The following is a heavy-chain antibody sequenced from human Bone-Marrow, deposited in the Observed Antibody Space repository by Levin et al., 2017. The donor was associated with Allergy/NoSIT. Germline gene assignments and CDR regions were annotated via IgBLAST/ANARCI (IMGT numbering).Heavy chain of an antibody. D-gene: IGHD6-13*01. CDR3: ARNPHSSNSYTNFYFGMDV. CDR2: IYSNDEK. J-gene: IGHJ6*02. V-gene: IGHV2-26*01. CDR1: GFSLSNGRMG. Sequence: ESGPTLVKPTETLTLTCTVSGFSLSNGRMGVSWIRQPPGKALEWLAHIYSNDEKSYSTSLKSRVTISRDTSTSQVVLTMTNMAPVDTATYYCARNPHSSNSYTNFYFGMDVWGQGTTVTVSS.